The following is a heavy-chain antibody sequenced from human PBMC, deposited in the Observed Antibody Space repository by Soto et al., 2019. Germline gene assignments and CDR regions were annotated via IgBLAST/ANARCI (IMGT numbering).Heavy chain of an antibody. CDR2: ITGSGGST. CDR3: AKDPVARYCSGGSCYPTFFDY. CDR1: GFTFSSYA. D-gene: IGHD2-15*01. V-gene: IGHV3-23*01. Sequence: EVQLLESGGGLVQPGGSLRLSCAASGFTFSSYAMSWVRQAPGKGQEWVSGITGSGGSTYYADSVKGRFTISRDNSKNTVYLQMSSLRAEDTAVYYCAKDPVARYCSGGSCYPTFFDYWGLGTLVTVSS. J-gene: IGHJ4*02.